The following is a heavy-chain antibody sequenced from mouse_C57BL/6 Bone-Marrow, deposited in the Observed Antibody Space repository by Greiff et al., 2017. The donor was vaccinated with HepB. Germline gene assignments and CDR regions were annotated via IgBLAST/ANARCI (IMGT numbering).Heavy chain of an antibody. CDR1: GFTFNTYA. CDR2: IRSKSSNYAT. CDR3: VRESVYDGYSWFAY. J-gene: IGHJ3*01. Sequence: EVQLVESGGGLVQPKGSLKLSCAASGFTFNTYAMHWVRQAPGKGLEWVARIRSKSSNYATYYADSVKDRFTISRDDSQSMLYLQMNNLKTEDTAMYYCVRESVYDGYSWFAYWGQGTLVTVSA. V-gene: IGHV10-3*01. D-gene: IGHD2-3*01.